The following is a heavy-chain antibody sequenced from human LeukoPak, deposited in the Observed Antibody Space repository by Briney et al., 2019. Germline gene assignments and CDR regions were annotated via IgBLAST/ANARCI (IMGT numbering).Heavy chain of an antibody. J-gene: IGHJ4*02. CDR3: ARRDCSGGSCYFDY. Sequence: SETLSLTCTVSGGSISSYYWSWIRQPPGKGLEWIGYIYYSGSTNYNPSLKSRVTISVDTSKNQFSLKLSSVTAADTAVYYCARRDCSGGSCYFDYWGQGTLVTVSS. D-gene: IGHD2-15*01. CDR1: GGSISSYY. V-gene: IGHV4-59*08. CDR2: IYYSGST.